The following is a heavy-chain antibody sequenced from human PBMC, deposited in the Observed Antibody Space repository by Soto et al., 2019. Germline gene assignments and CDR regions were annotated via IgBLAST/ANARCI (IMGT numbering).Heavy chain of an antibody. J-gene: IGHJ4*02. CDR1: GFIFNRYG. V-gene: IGHV3-30*03. Sequence: SLRLSCAASGFIFNRYGMHWVRQAPGKGLEWVALISYEGSHKYYADSVKGRFTISRDNSKNTLYLQMNSLRAEDTAVYYCARDPSYGALDYWGQGTLVTVSS. CDR2: ISYEGSHK. D-gene: IGHD4-17*01. CDR3: ARDPSYGALDY.